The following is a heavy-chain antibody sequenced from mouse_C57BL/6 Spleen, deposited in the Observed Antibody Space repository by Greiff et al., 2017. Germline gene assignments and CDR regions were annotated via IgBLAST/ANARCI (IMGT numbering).Heavy chain of an antibody. D-gene: IGHD2-5*01. CDR1: GFTFSSYA. CDR2: ISDGGSYT. CDR3: ARDSYSKGRYYYAMDY. Sequence: EVMLVESGGGLVKPGGSLKLSCAASGFTFSSYAMSWVRQTPEKRLEWVATISDGGSYTYYPDNVKGRFTISRDNAKNNLYLQMSHLKSEDTAMYYCARDSYSKGRYYYAMDYWGQGTSVTVSS. J-gene: IGHJ4*01. V-gene: IGHV5-4*01.